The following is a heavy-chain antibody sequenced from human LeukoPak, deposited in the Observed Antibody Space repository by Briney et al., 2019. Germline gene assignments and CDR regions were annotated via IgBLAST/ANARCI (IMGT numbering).Heavy chain of an antibody. J-gene: IGHJ4*02. Sequence: GGSLRLSCAASGFTFSSYSMNWVRQAPGKGLEWVSSISSSSSYIYYADSVKGRFTISRDNAKNSLYLQMNSLRAEDTALYYCARQVRGSSGYYCDYWGQGTLVTVSS. V-gene: IGHV3-21*04. CDR2: ISSSSSYI. CDR3: ARQVRGSSGYYCDY. CDR1: GFTFSSYS. D-gene: IGHD3-22*01.